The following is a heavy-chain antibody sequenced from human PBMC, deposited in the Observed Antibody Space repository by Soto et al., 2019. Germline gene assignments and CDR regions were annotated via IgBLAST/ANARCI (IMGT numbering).Heavy chain of an antibody. CDR3: ARGDTAGVDY. CDR1: GYSFTSLD. Sequence: ASVKVSCKASGYSFTSLDINWVRQTTGQELEWMGWMQPSSGRTGYAQKFQGRVTMTRDTSINTAYMELSSLTSDDTAFYYCARGDTAGVDYWGQGTLVTVSS. J-gene: IGHJ4*02. D-gene: IGHD1-26*01. CDR2: MQPSSGRT. V-gene: IGHV1-8*01.